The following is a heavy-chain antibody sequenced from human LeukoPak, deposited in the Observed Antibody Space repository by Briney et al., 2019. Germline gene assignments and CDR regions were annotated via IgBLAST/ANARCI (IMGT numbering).Heavy chain of an antibody. J-gene: IGHJ4*02. CDR2: IFFSGST. D-gene: IGHD6-13*01. CDR1: GGSISSTTYY. Sequence: NSAETLSLTCTVSGGSISSTTYYWGWIRQPPGKGLEWIGSIFFSGSTFYNPSLKSRVTISVDTSKDQFSLTLHSVTAADTAVYFCVRQYSSSKNPPDFWGQGTLVSVSS. CDR3: VRQYSSSKNPPDF. V-gene: IGHV4-39*01.